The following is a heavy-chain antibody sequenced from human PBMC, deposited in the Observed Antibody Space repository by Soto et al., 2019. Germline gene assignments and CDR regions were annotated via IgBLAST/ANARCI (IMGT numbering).Heavy chain of an antibody. CDR1: GFTFNSYW. CDR2: INSDGSST. Sequence: PGGSLRLSCAASGFTFNSYWMHWVRQAPGKGLVWVARINSDGSSTSHADSVKGRFTISRDNAKNTLYLQMNSLRAEDTAVYYCARTCASVSCYAFDIWGQGTMVTVSS. CDR3: ARTCASVSCYAFDI. J-gene: IGHJ3*02. V-gene: IGHV3-74*01. D-gene: IGHD2-15*01.